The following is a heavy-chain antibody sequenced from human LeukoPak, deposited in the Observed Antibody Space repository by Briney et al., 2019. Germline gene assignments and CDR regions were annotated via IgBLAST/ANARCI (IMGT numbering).Heavy chain of an antibody. CDR2: IWYDGSNK. V-gene: IGHV3-33*01. CDR1: GFTFSSYG. Sequence: PGGSLRLSWAASGFTFSSYGMHWVRQAPGKGLEWVAVIWYDGSNKYYADSVKGRFTISRDNSKNTLYLQMNSLRAEDTAVYYCARDVGRPALDIVVVPAPKLYYYYGMDVWGQGTTVTVSS. D-gene: IGHD2-2*03. J-gene: IGHJ6*02. CDR3: ARDVGRPALDIVVVPAPKLYYYYGMDV.